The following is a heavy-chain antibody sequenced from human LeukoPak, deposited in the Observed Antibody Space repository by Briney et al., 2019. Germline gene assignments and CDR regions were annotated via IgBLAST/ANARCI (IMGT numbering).Heavy chain of an antibody. CDR3: AKPGPLDY. CDR1: GFTFSSYG. Sequence: GGSLRLSCAASGFTFSSYGMHWVRQAPGKGLEWVAVISYDGSNEYYADSVKGRFTISRDNSKNTLYLQMNSLRAEDTAVYYCAKPGPLDYWGQGTLVTVSS. V-gene: IGHV3-30*18. J-gene: IGHJ4*02. CDR2: ISYDGSNE.